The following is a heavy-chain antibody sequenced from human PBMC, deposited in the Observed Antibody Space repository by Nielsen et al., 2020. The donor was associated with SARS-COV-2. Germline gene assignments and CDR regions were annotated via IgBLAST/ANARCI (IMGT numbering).Heavy chain of an antibody. V-gene: IGHV4-30-2*01. CDR1: GGSISSGGYS. D-gene: IGHD3-16*01. J-gene: IGHJ3*02. Sequence: SGTLSLTCAVSGGSISSGGYSWSWIRQPPGKGLEWIGYIYHSGRTYYNPSLKSRVTISVDRSKNQFSLKLSSVTAADTAVYYCARGGRITFGGADDAFDIWGQGTMVTVSS. CDR3: ARGGRITFGGADDAFDI. CDR2: IYHSGRT.